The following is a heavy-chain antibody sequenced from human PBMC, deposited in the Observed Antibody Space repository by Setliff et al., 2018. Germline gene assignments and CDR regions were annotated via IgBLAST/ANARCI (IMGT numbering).Heavy chain of an antibody. CDR1: GFTFKNYW. CDR3: ASPPIRQYNYYMDV. D-gene: IGHD1-20*01. Sequence: PGGSLRLSCAASGFTFKNYWMTWVRQAPGKGLEWVANIERDGSEKFYVDSVKGRFTVFRGNAGNSVHLQMNNLRVDDAAIYYCASPPIRQYNYYMDVWGKGTTVTVSS. CDR2: IERDGSEK. V-gene: IGHV3-7*03. J-gene: IGHJ6*04.